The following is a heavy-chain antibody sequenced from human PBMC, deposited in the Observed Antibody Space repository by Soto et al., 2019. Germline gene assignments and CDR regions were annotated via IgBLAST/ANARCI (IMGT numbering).Heavy chain of an antibody. CDR3: TTERCTGTNCYVKNAFDS. CDR2: IKTKTDGGTT. V-gene: IGHV3-15*01. D-gene: IGHD2-2*01. CDR1: GFTFNDAW. J-gene: IGHJ3*02. Sequence: PVGSLRLSCAASGFTFNDAWMTWVRQAPGEGLEWVGRIKTKTDGGTTDYAAPVKGRFTISRDDSKNTVYLQMNSLKIEDTGVYYCTTERCTGTNCYVKNAFDSWGQGTMVTVSS.